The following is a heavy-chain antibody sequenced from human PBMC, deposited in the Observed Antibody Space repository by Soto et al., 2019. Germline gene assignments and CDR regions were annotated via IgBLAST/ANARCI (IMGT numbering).Heavy chain of an antibody. V-gene: IGHV4-30-4*01. D-gene: IGHD4-17*01. J-gene: IGHJ6*02. CDR2: IYYSGST. CDR1: GGSISSGDYY. Sequence: PSETLSLTCTVSGGSISSGDYYWSWIGQPPGKGLEWIGYIYYSGSTYYNPSLKSRVTISVDTSKNQFSLKLSSVTAADTAVYYCARDAVPFSYGGNGLYYYYGMDVWGQGTTVTVSS. CDR3: ARDAVPFSYGGNGLYYYYGMDV.